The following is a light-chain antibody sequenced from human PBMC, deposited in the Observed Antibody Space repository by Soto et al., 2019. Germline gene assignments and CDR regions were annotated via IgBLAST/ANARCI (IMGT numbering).Light chain of an antibody. V-gene: IGKV1-39*01. Sequence: DIQMTQSPSSLSASVGDRVTITCRASESISRHLNWYQQKPGKAPKLLIYAASSLKNGVPSRFSGSGSGTDFTLTIINLQPEDFATYYWQQSYSTLSITFGQGKRLEIK. CDR1: ESISRH. CDR3: QQSYSTLSIT. CDR2: AAS. J-gene: IGKJ5*01.